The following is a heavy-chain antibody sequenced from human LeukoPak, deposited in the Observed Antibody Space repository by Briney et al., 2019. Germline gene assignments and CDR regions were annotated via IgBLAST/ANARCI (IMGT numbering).Heavy chain of an antibody. Sequence: PGGSLRLSCAASGFTSSNAWMSWVRQAPGKGLEWVGRIKSKTDGGTTDYAAPVKGRFTISRDDPKNTLHLQMNSLKTEDTAVYYCTTAPYSSSSDWGQGTLVTVSS. CDR3: TTAPYSSSSD. CDR1: GFTSSNAW. D-gene: IGHD6-6*01. V-gene: IGHV3-15*01. CDR2: IKSKTDGGTT. J-gene: IGHJ4*02.